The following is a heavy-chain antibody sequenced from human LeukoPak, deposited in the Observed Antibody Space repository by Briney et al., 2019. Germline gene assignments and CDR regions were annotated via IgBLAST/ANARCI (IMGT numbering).Heavy chain of an antibody. J-gene: IGHJ4*02. CDR2: ISSSGSTI. D-gene: IGHD6-13*01. V-gene: IGHV3-48*03. CDR1: GFTFSSYE. CDR3: ARPQDSSSWYSANFDY. Sequence: GGSLGLSRAASGFTFSSYEMNWVRQAPGKGLEWVSYISSSGSTIYYADSVKGRFTISRDNAKNSLYLQMNSLRAEDTAVYYCARPQDSSSWYSANFDYWGQGTLVTVSS.